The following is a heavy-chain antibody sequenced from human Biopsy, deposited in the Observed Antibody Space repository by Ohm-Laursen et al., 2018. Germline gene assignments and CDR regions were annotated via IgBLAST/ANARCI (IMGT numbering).Heavy chain of an antibody. CDR2: IYYTGST. D-gene: IGHD1-26*01. Sequence: TLSLTCTVSGGSISSYYWMWIRQPPGKGLEWIGYIYYTGSTNYNPSLKSRVTISVDTSMNHLSLRLTFVTAADTAVYYCARHAPSYSGSYWRYFDLWGRGTLVTVSS. CDR1: GGSISSYY. V-gene: IGHV4-59*08. CDR3: ARHAPSYSGSYWRYFDL. J-gene: IGHJ2*01.